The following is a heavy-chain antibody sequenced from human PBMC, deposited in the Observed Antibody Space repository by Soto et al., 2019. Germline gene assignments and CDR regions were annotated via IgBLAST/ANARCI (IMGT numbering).Heavy chain of an antibody. CDR1: GFTFDDYT. Sequence: PGGSLRLSCAASGFTFDDYTMHWVRQAPGKGLEWVSLISWDGGSTYYADSVKGRFTISRDNSKNSLYLQMNSLRTEDTALYYCAKDIRYYDSSGFDYWGQGTLVTVSS. D-gene: IGHD3-22*01. J-gene: IGHJ4*02. CDR3: AKDIRYYDSSGFDY. CDR2: ISWDGGST. V-gene: IGHV3-43*01.